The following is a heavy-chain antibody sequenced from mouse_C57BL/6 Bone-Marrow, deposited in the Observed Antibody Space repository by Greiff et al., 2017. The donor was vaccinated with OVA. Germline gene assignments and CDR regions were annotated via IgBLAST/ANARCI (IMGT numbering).Heavy chain of an antibody. CDR1: GYTFTSYW. D-gene: IGHD2-12*01. J-gene: IGHJ3*01. Sequence: VQLQQPGAELVMPGASVKLSCKASGYTFTSYWMHWVKQRPGQGLEWIGEIDPSDSYTNYNQKFKGKSTLTVDKSSSTAYMQLSSLTSEDSAVYYCARKGDYYTPCAYWGQGTLVTVSA. CDR3: ARKGDYYTPCAY. V-gene: IGHV1-69*01. CDR2: IDPSDSYT.